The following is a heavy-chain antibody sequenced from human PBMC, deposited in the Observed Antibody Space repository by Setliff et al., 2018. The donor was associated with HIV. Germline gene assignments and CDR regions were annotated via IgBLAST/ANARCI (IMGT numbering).Heavy chain of an antibody. CDR2: INPSGGST. J-gene: IGHJ4*02. V-gene: IGHV1-46*01. CDR3: ARTLGYCSGGSCYLDY. D-gene: IGHD2-15*01. CDR1: GGTFSSYG. Sequence: ASVKVSCKASGGTFSSYGISWVRQAPGQGLEWMGIINPSGGSTNYAQKFQGRVTMTRDTSTSTAYMELSSLRSEDTAVYYCARTLGYCSGGSCYLDYWGQGTLVTVSS.